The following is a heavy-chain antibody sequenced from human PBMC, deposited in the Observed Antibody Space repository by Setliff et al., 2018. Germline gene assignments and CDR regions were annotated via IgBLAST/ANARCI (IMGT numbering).Heavy chain of an antibody. CDR3: ATDSTQSGSYWDDAFDI. Sequence: GASVKVSCKASGFTFTTSAVQWVRQARGQRLEWIGWIVVGSVSTNYAQKFQDRVIITRDMSTSTVYMELSSLRSEDTAVYHCATDSTQSGSYWDDAFDIWGQGTMVTVSS. D-gene: IGHD1-26*01. CDR2: IVVGSVST. J-gene: IGHJ3*02. CDR1: GFTFTTSA. V-gene: IGHV1-58*01.